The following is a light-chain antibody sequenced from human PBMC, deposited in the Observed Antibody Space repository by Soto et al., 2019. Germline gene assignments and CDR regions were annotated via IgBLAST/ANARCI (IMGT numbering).Light chain of an antibody. CDR2: GAY. J-gene: IGKJ1*01. V-gene: IGKV3-20*01. Sequence: DIVLTQSPGTLSLSPGERATLSCRASQSVSSNYLAWYQQKPGEAPRLLIHGAYTRATDVPDRFSGSGSGTDFTLTISRLEPEDFAVYHCQQYGSLSWTFGQGTKVEI. CDR1: QSVSSNY. CDR3: QQYGSLSWT.